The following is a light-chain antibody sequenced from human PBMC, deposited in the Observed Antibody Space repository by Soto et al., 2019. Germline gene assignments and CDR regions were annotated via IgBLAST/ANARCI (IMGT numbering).Light chain of an antibody. CDR2: DVT. CDR3: SSYTSISTYV. V-gene: IGLV2-14*01. Sequence: QSARTQPASVSGSPGQSITIPCTGTSSDVGGYNFVSWYQQHPDKAPKLMIYDVTNRPSGVSNRFSGSKSGNTASLTISGLQAEDEADYYCSSYTSISTYVFGTGTKVTVL. J-gene: IGLJ1*01. CDR1: SSDVGGYNF.